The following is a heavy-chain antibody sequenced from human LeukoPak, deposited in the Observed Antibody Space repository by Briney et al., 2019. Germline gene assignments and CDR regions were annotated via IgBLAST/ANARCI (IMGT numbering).Heavy chain of an antibody. CDR3: ARQEEYYDFWSGYYKASNWFDP. Sequence: SETLSLTCTVSGGSISSSSYSWGWIRQPPGKGLEWIGSIYYSGSTYYNPSLKSRVTISVDTSKNQFSLKLSSVTAADTAVYYCARQEEYYDFWSGYYKASNWFDPWGQGTLVTVSS. D-gene: IGHD3-3*01. CDR2: IYYSGST. CDR1: GGSISSSSYS. V-gene: IGHV4-39*01. J-gene: IGHJ5*02.